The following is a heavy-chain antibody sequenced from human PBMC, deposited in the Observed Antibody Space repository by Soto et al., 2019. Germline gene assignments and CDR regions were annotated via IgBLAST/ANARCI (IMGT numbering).Heavy chain of an antibody. CDR1: GFTFSSYA. CDR2: ISGSGAST. V-gene: IGHV3-23*01. Sequence: GGSLRLSCAASGFTFSSYAMSWVRQAPGKGLEWVSAISGSGASTYYADSVKGRFTISRDNSKNTLYLQMNSLRAEDTAVYYCAKGAYSGTNRPMDVWGQGTTVTVSS. D-gene: IGHD1-26*01. CDR3: AKGAYSGTNRPMDV. J-gene: IGHJ6*02.